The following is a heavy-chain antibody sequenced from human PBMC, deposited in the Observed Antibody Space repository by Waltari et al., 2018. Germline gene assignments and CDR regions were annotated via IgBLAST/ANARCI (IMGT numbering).Heavy chain of an antibody. J-gene: IGHJ4*02. D-gene: IGHD5-12*01. CDR1: GVSFVGYY. V-gene: IGHV4-34*02. CDR3: AKGRRWLQSAFDS. CDR2: INHTGVT. Sequence: QVQLQQWCAGLLKPSETLSLTCAVYGVSFVGYYYGWVRQSPGKGLEWIAEINHTGVTKYNPSLKSRATISVDTSKNHVSLNLTFVTAADTAMYYCAKGRRWLQSAFDSWGQGTRVAVSS.